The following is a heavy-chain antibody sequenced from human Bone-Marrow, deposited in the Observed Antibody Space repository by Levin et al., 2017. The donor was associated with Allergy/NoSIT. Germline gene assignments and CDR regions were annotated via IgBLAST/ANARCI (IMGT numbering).Heavy chain of an antibody. D-gene: IGHD3-9*01. CDR2: ISYDGSFT. CDR3: AKSPTLTGYYEWFDP. V-gene: IGHV3-30*18. J-gene: IGHJ5*02. Sequence: GGSLRLSCTASGFSFRSYGMHWVHQAPGKGLEWVGLISYDGSFTFYGDSVEGRFTISRDNSNNTLFLQMDSLRAEDTAIYYCAKSPTLTGYYEWFDPWGQGTLVTVSS. CDR1: GFSFRSYG.